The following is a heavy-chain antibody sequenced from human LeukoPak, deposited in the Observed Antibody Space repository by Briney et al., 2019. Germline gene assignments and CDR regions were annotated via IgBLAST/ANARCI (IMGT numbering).Heavy chain of an antibody. V-gene: IGHV4-61*02. CDR3: AREESGYCDGGSCPYYFDY. Sequence: SETLSLTCSVSSGSNSSGRYYWSWIRQPAGKGLEWIGRIFTSGGTNYNPSLKSRVTISVDTSKNQFSLKLNSVTAADAAVYYCAREESGYCDGGSCPYYFDYWGQGTLVTVSS. D-gene: IGHD2-15*01. CDR1: SGSNSSGRYY. J-gene: IGHJ4*02. CDR2: IFTSGGT.